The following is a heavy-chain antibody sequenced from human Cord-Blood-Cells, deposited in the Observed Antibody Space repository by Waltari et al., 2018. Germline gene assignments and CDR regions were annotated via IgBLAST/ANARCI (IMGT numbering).Heavy chain of an antibody. CDR1: GYSISSGYY. CDR2: IYHSGST. V-gene: IGHV4-38-2*01. Sequence: QVQLQESGPGLVKPSETLSLPCAASGYSISSGYYWGWIRQPPGKGLEWIGSIYHSGSTYYNPSLKSRVTISVDTSKNQFSLKLSSVTAADTAVYYCARARSYYAFDYWGQGTLVTVSS. J-gene: IGHJ4*02. CDR3: ARARSYYAFDY. D-gene: IGHD1-26*01.